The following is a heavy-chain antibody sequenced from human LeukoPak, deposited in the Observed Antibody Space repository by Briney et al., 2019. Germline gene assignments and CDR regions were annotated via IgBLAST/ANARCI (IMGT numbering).Heavy chain of an antibody. J-gene: IGHJ4*02. CDR2: IWYDGSNK. Sequence: PGRSLRLSCAASGFTFSSYGMHWVRQAPGKGLEWVAVIWYDGSNKYYADSVKGRFTISRDNSKNTLYLQMNSLRAEDTAVYYCARAGSGSTSSYSFDYWGQGTLVTVSS. CDR1: GFTFSSYG. CDR3: ARAGSGSTSSYSFDY. D-gene: IGHD2-2*01. V-gene: IGHV3-33*01.